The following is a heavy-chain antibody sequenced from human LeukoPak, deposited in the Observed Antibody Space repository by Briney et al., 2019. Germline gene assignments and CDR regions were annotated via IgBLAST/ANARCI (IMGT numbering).Heavy chain of an antibody. CDR2: INHRGGT. V-gene: IGHV4-34*01. J-gene: IGHJ5*01. CDR1: GGSFDHYY. CDR3: AMPGFCSVTTCSNWFES. Sequence: SETLSLTCAVYGGSFDHYYWSWIRQPPGRGLEWIGDINHRGGTTYNPSLKSRVTMSVDTSKNQFSLRLRAVTAADTAVYYCAMPGFCSVTTCSNWFESWGQGTLVTVSS. D-gene: IGHD2-15*01.